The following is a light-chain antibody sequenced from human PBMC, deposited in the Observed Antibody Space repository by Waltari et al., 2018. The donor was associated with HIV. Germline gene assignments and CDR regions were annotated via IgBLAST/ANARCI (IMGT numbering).Light chain of an antibody. CDR3: QQYGNSPWT. CDR1: QSVGSSY. V-gene: IGKV3-20*01. Sequence: ETVLTQSPGTLSLSPGARATLSCRASQSVGSSYLAWYQQKPGQTPRLLSYGASSRATGIPDRFSGSGSGTDFTLTISRLEPEDFAVYYCQQYGNSPWTFGQGTKVEIK. J-gene: IGKJ1*01. CDR2: GAS.